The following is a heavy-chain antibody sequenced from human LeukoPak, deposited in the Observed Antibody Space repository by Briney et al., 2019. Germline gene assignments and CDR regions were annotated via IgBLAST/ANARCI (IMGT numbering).Heavy chain of an antibody. D-gene: IGHD2/OR15-2a*01. V-gene: IGHV3-7*01. CDR1: GFTFSSYW. CDR3: ARGPTRANSSDY. CDR2: IKQDGSEK. J-gene: IGHJ4*02. Sequence: PGGSLRLSCAASGFTFSSYWMSWVRQGPGKGLEWVANIKQDGSEKYYVDSVKGRFTISRDNAKNSLYLQMNSLRTEDTAMYYCARGPTRANSSDYWGQGTLVTVSS.